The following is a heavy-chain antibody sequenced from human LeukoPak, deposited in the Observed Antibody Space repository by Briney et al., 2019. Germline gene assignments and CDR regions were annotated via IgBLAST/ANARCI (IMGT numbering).Heavy chain of an antibody. Sequence: GASVKVSCKASGGTFSSYAISWVRQAPGQGLEWMGGIIPIFGTANYAQKFQGRVTITADESTSTAYMELSSLRSEDTAVYYCARRLAGAGRNWFDPWGQGNPVTVSS. CDR2: IIPIFGTA. J-gene: IGHJ5*02. D-gene: IGHD6-13*01. CDR1: GGTFSSYA. V-gene: IGHV1-69*13. CDR3: ARRLAGAGRNWFDP.